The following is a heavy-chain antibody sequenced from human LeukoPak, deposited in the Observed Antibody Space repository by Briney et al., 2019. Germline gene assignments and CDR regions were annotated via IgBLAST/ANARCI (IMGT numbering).Heavy chain of an antibody. CDR3: SRQQLVGGWFDP. V-gene: IGHV4-31*03. D-gene: IGHD6-13*01. CDR2: IYYSGST. J-gene: IGHJ5*02. CDR1: GGSISRGGYY. Sequence: PSETLSLTCTVSGGSISRGGYYWSWIRQHPGKGLEWIGYIYYSGSTYYNPSLKSRVTISVDTSKNQFSLKLSSVTAADTAVYYCSRQQLVGGWFDPWGQGTLVTVSS.